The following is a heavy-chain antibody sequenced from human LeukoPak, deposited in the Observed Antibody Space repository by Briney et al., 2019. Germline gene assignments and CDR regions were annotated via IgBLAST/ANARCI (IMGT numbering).Heavy chain of an antibody. Sequence: GGSLRLSCSASGFTLSTYAIHWVRQAAGKGLAYVSAISGSGGSTYYANSVKGRFLISRDNSKNTLYLQMGSLSAEDMAVYYCARNDYFYYYGLDVWGQGTTVTVSS. CDR1: GFTLSTYA. CDR3: ARNDYFYYYGLDV. CDR2: ISGSGGST. V-gene: IGHV3-64*01. J-gene: IGHJ6*02.